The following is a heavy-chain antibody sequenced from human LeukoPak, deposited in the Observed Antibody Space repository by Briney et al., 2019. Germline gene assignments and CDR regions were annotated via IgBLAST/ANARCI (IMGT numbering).Heavy chain of an antibody. J-gene: IGHJ3*02. CDR3: ARGRVTLLGVHAFDI. Sequence: KASETLSLTCAVYGGSFSGYYWSWIRQPPGKGLEWIGEINHSGSTNYNPSLKSRVTISVDTSKNQFPLKLSSVTAADTAVYYCARGRVTLLGVHAFDIWGQGTMVTVSS. V-gene: IGHV4-34*01. CDR1: GGSFSGYY. D-gene: IGHD2-15*01. CDR2: INHSGST.